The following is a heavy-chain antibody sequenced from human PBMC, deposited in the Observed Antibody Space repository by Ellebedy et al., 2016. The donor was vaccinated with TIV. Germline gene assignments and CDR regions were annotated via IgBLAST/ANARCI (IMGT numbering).Heavy chain of an antibody. V-gene: IGHV3-43*01. CDR1: GFIFDHYT. D-gene: IGHD6-13*01. CDR3: AKDLGSSSWFDY. Sequence: PGGSLRLSCAASGFIFDHYTMHWVRQLPGKGLEWVSLITWNGCSTDYADSVKGRFTISRDNSKNSLYLQMNSLRTEDTALYYCAKDLGSSSWFDYWGQGTQVTVSS. J-gene: IGHJ4*02. CDR2: ITWNGCST.